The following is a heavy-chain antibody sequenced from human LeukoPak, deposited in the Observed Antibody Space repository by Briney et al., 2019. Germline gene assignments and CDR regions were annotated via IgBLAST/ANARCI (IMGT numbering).Heavy chain of an antibody. Sequence: SSETLSLTCAVSGYSISSGYYWGWIRQPPGKGLEWIGSIYHSGSTYYNPSLKSRVTISVDTSKNQISLKLSSVTAADTAMYYCARRSSRWYELDSWGQGTLVTVSS. CDR2: IYHSGST. CDR1: GYSISSGYY. D-gene: IGHD6-19*01. V-gene: IGHV4-38-2*01. J-gene: IGHJ4*02. CDR3: ARRSSRWYELDS.